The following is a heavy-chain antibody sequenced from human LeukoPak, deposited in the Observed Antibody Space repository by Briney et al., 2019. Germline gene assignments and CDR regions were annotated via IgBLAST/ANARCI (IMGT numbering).Heavy chain of an antibody. Sequence: GASVKVSCKASGYTFTDFHIHWVRQAPGQGLEWMGWINPDTGGTTYAQRFQGRVTMTRDTSISTAYMELSRLTSDDTAVYYCARGGEVCSSTSCYRGHEYWGQGTLVTVSS. CDR2: INPDTGGT. D-gene: IGHD2-2*01. CDR3: ARGGEVCSSTSCYRGHEY. J-gene: IGHJ4*02. V-gene: IGHV1-2*02. CDR1: GYTFTDFH.